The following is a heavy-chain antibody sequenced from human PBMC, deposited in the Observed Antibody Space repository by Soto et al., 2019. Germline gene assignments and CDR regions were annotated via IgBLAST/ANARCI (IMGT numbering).Heavy chain of an antibody. CDR2: IYTSGST. Sequence: SETLSLTCTVSGGSISSYYWSWIRQPAGKGLEWPGRIYTSGSTNYNPSLKSRVTMSVDTSKNQFSLKLSSVTAADTAVYYCAREPRDIVVVPASQYGMDVWGQGTTVTVS. CDR3: AREPRDIVVVPASQYGMDV. J-gene: IGHJ6*02. D-gene: IGHD2-2*01. V-gene: IGHV4-4*07. CDR1: GGSISSYY.